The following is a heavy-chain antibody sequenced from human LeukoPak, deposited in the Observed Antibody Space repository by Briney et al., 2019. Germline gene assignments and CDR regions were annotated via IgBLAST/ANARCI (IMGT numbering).Heavy chain of an antibody. CDR3: ARVLRSGRRGYFDY. J-gene: IGHJ4*02. CDR1: GGSISTYY. Sequence: SETLSLTCTVSGGSISTYYWSWIRQPPGKGLELIGYIYYSGSTNYNPSLKSRVTMSVDTSKNQFSLKLSSVTATDSAVYYCARVLRSGRRGYFDYWGQGTLGTVSS. V-gene: IGHV4-59*01. CDR2: IYYSGST. D-gene: IGHD5-12*01.